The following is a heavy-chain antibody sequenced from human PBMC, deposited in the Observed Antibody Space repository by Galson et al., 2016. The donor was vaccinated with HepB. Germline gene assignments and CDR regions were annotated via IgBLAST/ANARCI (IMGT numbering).Heavy chain of an antibody. CDR2: IKQDGSEQ. D-gene: IGHD6-19*01. J-gene: IGHJ5*02. V-gene: IGHV3-7*03. CDR1: GFTFSSYW. CDR3: ARVSSGWSLPMRRKAGHWFDP. Sequence: SLRLSCAASGFTFSSYWMSWVRQAPGKGLEWVANIKQDGSEQYYVDSVKGRFPISRDNAKNSLNLQMNSLRAEDTAVYYCARVSSGWSLPMRRKAGHWFDPWGQGTLVTVSS.